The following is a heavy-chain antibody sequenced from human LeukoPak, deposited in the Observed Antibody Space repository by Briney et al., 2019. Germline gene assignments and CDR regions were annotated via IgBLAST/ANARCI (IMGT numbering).Heavy chain of an antibody. D-gene: IGHD3-10*01. CDR2: ISAYNGNT. J-gene: IGHJ6*02. CDR3: ATVSDAVLWFGELPNYYYGMDV. Sequence: ASVKVSCKASGYTFTSYGISWVRQAPGQGLEWMGWISAYNGNTNYAQKLQGRVTMTTDTSTSTAYMELRSLRSEDTAVYYCATVSDAVLWFGELPNYYYGMDVWGQGTTVTVSS. V-gene: IGHV1-18*01. CDR1: GYTFTSYG.